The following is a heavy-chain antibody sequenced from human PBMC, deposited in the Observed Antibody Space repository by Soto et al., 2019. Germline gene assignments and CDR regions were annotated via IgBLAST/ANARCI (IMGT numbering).Heavy chain of an antibody. D-gene: IGHD4-17*01. CDR1: GFTFSSYG. J-gene: IGHJ5*02. CDR2: ISYDGSNK. Sequence: QVQLVESGGGVVQPGRSLRLSCAASGFTFSSYGMHWVRQAPGKGLEWVAVISYDGSNKYYADSVKGRFTISRDNSKNTLYLQMNSLRAEDTAVYYCAQGGDYESGWFDPWGQGTLVTVSS. CDR3: AQGGDYESGWFDP. V-gene: IGHV3-30*03.